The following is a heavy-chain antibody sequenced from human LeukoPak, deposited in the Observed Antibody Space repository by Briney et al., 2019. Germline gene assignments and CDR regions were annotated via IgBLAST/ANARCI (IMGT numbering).Heavy chain of an antibody. J-gene: IGHJ3*02. V-gene: IGHV4-59*11. CDR3: ARGYYYGSSGYPDAFDI. Sequence: PSETLSLTCTVSGASSSSHYWSWIRQPPGKGLEWIGYIYYSGSTNYNPSLKSRVTISVDTSKNQFSLKLSSVTAADTAVYYCARGYYYGSSGYPDAFDIWGQGTMVTVSS. CDR2: IYYSGST. D-gene: IGHD3-22*01. CDR1: GASSSSHY.